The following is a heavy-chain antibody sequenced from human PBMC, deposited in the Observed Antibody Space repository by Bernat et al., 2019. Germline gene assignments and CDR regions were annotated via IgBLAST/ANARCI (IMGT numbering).Heavy chain of an antibody. Sequence: QVTLRESGPALVKPTQTLTLTRTFSGFSLSTSGMCVSWIRQPPGKALEWLALIDWDDDKYYSTSLKTRLTISKDTSKNQVVLTMTNMDPVDTATYYCARIRRYCSSTSCYEFLDYWGQGTLVTVSS. J-gene: IGHJ4*02. CDR1: GFSLSTSGMC. D-gene: IGHD2-2*01. CDR2: IDWDDDK. V-gene: IGHV2-70*01. CDR3: ARIRRYCSSTSCYEFLDY.